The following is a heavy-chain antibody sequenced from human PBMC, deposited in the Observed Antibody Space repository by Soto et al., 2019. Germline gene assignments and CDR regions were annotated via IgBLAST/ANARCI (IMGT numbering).Heavy chain of an antibody. Sequence: QAQLVQSGAEVKKPGSSMKDSCKAPGYNLNEHYLHWVRQAPGQGLEWLAWINPNTGVTHFAQKLQGWVTMTRDTSINTAYMELTTLKSDDTAVYYCVRPPDDFRYGVEVWGQANTVTVSA. J-gene: IGHJ6*01. CDR2: INPNTGVT. V-gene: IGHV1-2*04. CDR1: GYNLNEHY. D-gene: IGHD2-21*02. CDR3: VRPPDDFRYGVEV.